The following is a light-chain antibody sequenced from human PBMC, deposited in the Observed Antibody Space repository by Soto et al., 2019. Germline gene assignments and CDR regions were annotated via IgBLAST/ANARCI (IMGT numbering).Light chain of an antibody. CDR1: SSDVGAYNF. CDR2: DAN. CDR3: TSYTSISTYV. V-gene: IGLV2-14*01. Sequence: QSVLTQPASVSGSPGQSISISCTGTSSDVGAYNFVSWYQQHPDKAPKLVIFDANNRPSGVSNRFSGSKSGNTASLTISGLRAEDEADYYCTSYTSISTYVFGTGTKVTVL. J-gene: IGLJ1*01.